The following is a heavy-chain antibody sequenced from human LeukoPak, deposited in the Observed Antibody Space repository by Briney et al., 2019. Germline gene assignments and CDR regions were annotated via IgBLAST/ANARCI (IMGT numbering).Heavy chain of an antibody. CDR3: ASGRAAHFDY. CDR1: GGSFSGYY. Sequence: SETLSLTCAVYGGSFSGYYWSGIRQPPGKGLEWIGEINHSGSTNYNPSLKSRVTISVDTSKNQFSLKLSSVTAADTAVYYCASGRAAHFDYWGQGTLVTVSS. V-gene: IGHV4-34*01. J-gene: IGHJ4*02. D-gene: IGHD6-25*01. CDR2: INHSGST.